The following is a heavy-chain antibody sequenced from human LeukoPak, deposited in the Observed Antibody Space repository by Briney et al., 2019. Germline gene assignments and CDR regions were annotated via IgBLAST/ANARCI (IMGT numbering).Heavy chain of an antibody. CDR1: GYSNSSGYY. CDR3: ARAGIYYDSSGYYPAIYYYYYMHV. Sequence: SETLSLTCTVTGYSNSSGYYWGWIRQPPGKGLEWIGSIYHSGSTYYHPSLKSRDTISVDTSKNQVSLKLSSVTAADTAVYYCARAGIYYDSSGYYPAIYYYYYMHVWGKGTTVTVSS. J-gene: IGHJ6*03. CDR2: IYHSGST. V-gene: IGHV4-38-2*02. D-gene: IGHD3-22*01.